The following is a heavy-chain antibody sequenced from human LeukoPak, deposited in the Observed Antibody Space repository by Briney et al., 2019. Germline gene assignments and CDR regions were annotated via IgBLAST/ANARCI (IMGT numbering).Heavy chain of an antibody. CDR3: ARDGGIYGRSNFDY. V-gene: IGHV3-30-3*01. CDR1: GFTFSSYA. D-gene: IGHD5-12*01. J-gene: IGHJ4*02. Sequence: PGRSLRLSCAASGFTFSSYAMHWVRQAPGKGLEWVAVISYDGSNKYYADSVKGRFTISRDNSKNTLYLQMNSLRAEDTAVYYCARDGGIYGRSNFDYWGQGTLVTVSS. CDR2: ISYDGSNK.